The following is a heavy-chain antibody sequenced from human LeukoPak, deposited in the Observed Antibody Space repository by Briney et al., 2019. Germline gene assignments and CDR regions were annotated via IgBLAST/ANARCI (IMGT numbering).Heavy chain of an antibody. CDR2: FDPEDGET. J-gene: IGHJ3*02. CDR3: ATDRPYYDSSGFIGGNDAFDI. Sequence: ASVKVSCKVSGYTLTELSMHWVRQAPGKGLEWMGGFDPEDGETVYAQKFQGRVTMTEDTSTDTAYMELSSLRSEDTAVYYCATDRPYYDSSGFIGGNDAFDIWGQGTMVTVSS. D-gene: IGHD3-22*01. V-gene: IGHV1-24*01. CDR1: GYTLTELS.